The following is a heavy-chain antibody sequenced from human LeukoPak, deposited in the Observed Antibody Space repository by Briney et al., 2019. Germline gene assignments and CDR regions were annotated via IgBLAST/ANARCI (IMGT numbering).Heavy chain of an antibody. CDR1: GGSLSGFY. J-gene: IGHJ6*03. V-gene: IGHV4-34*01. CDR2: INDSGST. Sequence: PSETLSLTCDVYGGSLSGFYWIWIRQSPGTGLQWIGEINDSGSTNYNPSLKSRVIISLDTSKSQLSLKVTSVTAADTAVYFCARGGGLQWRGGFRRRYSYFYMDVWGKGTTVTVS. CDR3: ARGGGLQWRGGFRRRYSYFYMDV. D-gene: IGHD6-19*01.